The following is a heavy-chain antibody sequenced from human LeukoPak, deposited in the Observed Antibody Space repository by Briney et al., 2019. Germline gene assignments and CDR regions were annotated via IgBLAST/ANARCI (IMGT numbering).Heavy chain of an antibody. Sequence: ASVKVSCKASGYIFTSYGISWVRQAPGQGLEWMGWISAYNGNTNYAQKLQGRVTMTTDTSTSTAYMELRSLRSDDTAVYYCARDATIVVVPAASFDYWGQGTLVTVSS. CDR1: GYIFTSYG. V-gene: IGHV1-18*01. CDR3: ARDATIVVVPAASFDY. D-gene: IGHD2-2*01. CDR2: ISAYNGNT. J-gene: IGHJ4*02.